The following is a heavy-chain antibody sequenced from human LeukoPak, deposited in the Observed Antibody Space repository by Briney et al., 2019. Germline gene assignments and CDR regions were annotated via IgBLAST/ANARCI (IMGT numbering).Heavy chain of an antibody. J-gene: IGHJ4*02. CDR3: AGNGYYYDSSGYYSDY. CDR2: IYYSGST. D-gene: IGHD3-22*01. V-gene: IGHV4-39*01. Sequence: SETLSLTCTVSGDSISSSSYYWGWIRQPPGKGLEWIGSIYYSGSTYYNPSLKSRVTISVDTSKNQSSLKLSSVTAADTAVYYCAGNGYYYDSSGYYSDYWGQGTLVTVSS. CDR1: GDSISSSSYY.